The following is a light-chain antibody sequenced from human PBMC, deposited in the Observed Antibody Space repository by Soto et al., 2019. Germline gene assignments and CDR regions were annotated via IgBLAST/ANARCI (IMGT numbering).Light chain of an antibody. CDR2: AAS. J-gene: IGKJ1*01. CDR3: QQYETFSGT. Sequence: IQLTQSPSSLSASVGDRVTITCRASQGISSYLGWYQQKPGKAPKLLIYAASTLQSGVPSRFSGSGSGTKFTLTIASLQPDDFATYYCQQYETFSGTFGPGTKVDIK. V-gene: IGKV1-9*01. CDR1: QGISSY.